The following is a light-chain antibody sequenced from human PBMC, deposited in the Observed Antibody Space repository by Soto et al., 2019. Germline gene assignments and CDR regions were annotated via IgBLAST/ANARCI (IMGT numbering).Light chain of an antibody. CDR2: AAS. CDR3: QKYNSAPRT. Sequence: DIQMTQSPSSLSASVGDRVTITCRASQGISNYLAWYQQKPGKVPKLLLYAASTLQSGVPSRFSGGQSGTDFTLTISSLQPEDAATYYCQKYNSAPRTFGPGTKVDIK. CDR1: QGISNY. J-gene: IGKJ3*01. V-gene: IGKV1-27*01.